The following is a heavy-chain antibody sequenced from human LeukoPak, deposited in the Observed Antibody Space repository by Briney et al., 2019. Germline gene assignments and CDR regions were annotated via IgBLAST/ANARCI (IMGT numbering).Heavy chain of an antibody. CDR2: INWNSGSI. CDR3: AKGTYSGYDYEGYFDY. CDR1: GFTFNDYA. D-gene: IGHD5-12*01. Sequence: GGPLRLSCAASGFTFNDYAMHWVRQAPGKGLEWVSGINWNSGSIGYADSVKGRFTISRDNAKNSLYLQMNSLRTEDTALYYCAKGTYSGYDYEGYFDYWGQGTLVTVSS. J-gene: IGHJ4*02. V-gene: IGHV3-9*01.